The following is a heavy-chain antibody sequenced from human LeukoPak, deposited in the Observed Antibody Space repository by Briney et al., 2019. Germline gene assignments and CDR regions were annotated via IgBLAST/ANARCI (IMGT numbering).Heavy chain of an antibody. CDR2: IYYSGST. CDR3: ARDSGSSSWTDAFDI. Sequence: PSETLSLTCTVSGGSISPYYWSWIRQPPGKGLEWIGYIYYSGSTNYNPSLKSRVTISLDTSKNQFSLKLSSVTAADTAVYYCARDSGSSSWTDAFDIWGQGTMVTVSS. CDR1: GGSISPYY. V-gene: IGHV4-59*12. J-gene: IGHJ3*02. D-gene: IGHD6-13*01.